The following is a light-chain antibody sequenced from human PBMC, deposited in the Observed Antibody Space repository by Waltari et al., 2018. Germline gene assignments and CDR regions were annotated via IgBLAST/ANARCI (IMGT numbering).Light chain of an antibody. CDR3: QQTYSSPSS. V-gene: IGKV1-39*01. Sequence: DIQMTQSPSSLSASVADRVNITCRASQSINTYLNWYHQKIGKAPKLLIYAASNLQNGVPSRFSGSGSETDFTLTISSLQPEDFATYYCQQTYSSPSSFGQGTKLEIK. CDR1: QSINTY. CDR2: AAS. J-gene: IGKJ2*03.